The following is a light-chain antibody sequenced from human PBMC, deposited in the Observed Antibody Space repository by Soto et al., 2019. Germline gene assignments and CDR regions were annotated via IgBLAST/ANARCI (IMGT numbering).Light chain of an antibody. CDR3: QHYYNTPWT. J-gene: IGKJ1*01. Sequence: DIVMTQSPDSLAVSLGERDTVNCKSSQSVLHRSSNKNFLAWYQQKPGQPPKLLISWASTRESGVPDRFSGSGSETDFALTISSLQAEDVAVYFCQHYYNTPWTFGRGTKVEIK. CDR2: WAS. V-gene: IGKV4-1*01. CDR1: QSVLHRSSNKNF.